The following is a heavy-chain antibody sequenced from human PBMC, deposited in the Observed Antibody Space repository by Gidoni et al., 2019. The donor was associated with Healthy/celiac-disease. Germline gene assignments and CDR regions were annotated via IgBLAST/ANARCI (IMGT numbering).Heavy chain of an antibody. CDR3: AKARIVGDVVGFDY. D-gene: IGHD1-26*01. J-gene: IGHJ4*02. CDR2: ISGSGGST. Sequence: EVQLLESGGGLVQPGGSLRLSCAASGFTFRSYAMSWVRQAPGKTLEWVSAISGSGGSTYYADSVKGRFTISRDNSKNTLYLQMNSLRAEDTAVYYCAKARIVGDVVGFDYWGQGTLVTVSS. V-gene: IGHV3-23*01. CDR1: GFTFRSYA.